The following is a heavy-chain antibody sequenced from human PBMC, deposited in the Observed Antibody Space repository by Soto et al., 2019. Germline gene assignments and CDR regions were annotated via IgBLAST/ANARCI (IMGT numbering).Heavy chain of an antibody. CDR1: GFTFRSYA. D-gene: IGHD3-22*01. CDR3: AKTQDSSGYRLSLDY. J-gene: IGHJ4*02. Sequence: EVQLLESGGGLVQPGGSLRLSCAASGFTFRSYAMSWVRQAPGKGLEWVSAISGSGDSTYYADSVKGRFTISRDNDKNTLYLQMNSLRAEDTAVYYCAKTQDSSGYRLSLDYWGQGTLVTVSS. CDR2: ISGSGDST. V-gene: IGHV3-23*01.